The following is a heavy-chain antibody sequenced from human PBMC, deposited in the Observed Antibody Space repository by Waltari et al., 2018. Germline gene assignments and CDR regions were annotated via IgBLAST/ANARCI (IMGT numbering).Heavy chain of an antibody. CDR1: GGSISSSSYY. D-gene: IGHD5-12*01. V-gene: IGHV4-39*01. Sequence: QLQLQESGPGLVKPSATLSLTCTVSGGSISSSSYYWGWIRQSPGMGLEWIGSIYYSGSTSYNPPRKSGVTISGDTSKNQFSLKLSSVTAADTAVYYCARHWKKSGYRFDPWGQGTLVTVSS. J-gene: IGHJ5*02. CDR2: IYYSGST. CDR3: ARHWKKSGYRFDP.